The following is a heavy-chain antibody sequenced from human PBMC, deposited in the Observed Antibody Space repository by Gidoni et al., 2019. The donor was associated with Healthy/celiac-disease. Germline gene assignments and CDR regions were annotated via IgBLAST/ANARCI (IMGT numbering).Heavy chain of an antibody. Sequence: EVQLVESGGVVVQPVWSLRLSCAASGFTVDDYAMHWVLQAPGKGREWVYLISGDGGSTYYADSVKGRFTSSRDNSKNSLYLQMNSLRAEDTALYYCAKDIGYYDSSGAFDIWGKGTMVTVSS. D-gene: IGHD3-22*01. CDR2: ISGDGGST. J-gene: IGHJ3*02. CDR3: AKDIGYYDSSGAFDI. CDR1: GFTVDDYA. V-gene: IGHV3-43D*03.